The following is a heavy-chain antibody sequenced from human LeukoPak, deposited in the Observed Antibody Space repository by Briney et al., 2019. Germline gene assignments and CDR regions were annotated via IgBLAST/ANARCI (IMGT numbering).Heavy chain of an antibody. V-gene: IGHV3-11*01. D-gene: IGHD2-21*01. CDR2: ISSSGTTV. CDR1: RVTFRGYY. J-gene: IGHJ4*02. Sequence: PGGSLRLSGAVSRVTFRGYYMSWIRQAPGKGLEWISYISSSGTTVYYADSVKGRVTISRDNARNSLYLQMNSLRAEDTAVYYCARGDSIRRDPHFDNWGQGTLVIASS. CDR3: ARGDSIRRDPHFDN.